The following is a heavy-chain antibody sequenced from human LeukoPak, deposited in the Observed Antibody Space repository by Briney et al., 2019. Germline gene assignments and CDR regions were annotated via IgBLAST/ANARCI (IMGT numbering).Heavy chain of an antibody. CDR1: GYTFTGYY. J-gene: IGHJ4*02. V-gene: IGHV1-2*02. CDR2: INPNSGGT. D-gene: IGHD6-13*01. CDR3: ARRRGLAAAVDY. Sequence: ASVKVSCKASGYTFTGYYIHWVRQAPGQGLEWMGWINPNSGGTNYAQKFQGRVTMTRDTSISTAYMELSRLRSDDTAVYYCARRRGLAAAVDYWGQGTLVTVSS.